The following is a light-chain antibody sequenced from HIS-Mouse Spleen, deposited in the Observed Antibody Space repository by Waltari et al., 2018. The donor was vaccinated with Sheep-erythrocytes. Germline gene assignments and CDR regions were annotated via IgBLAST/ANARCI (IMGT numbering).Light chain of an antibody. CDR3: YSTDSSGNHWV. V-gene: IGLV3-10*01. CDR2: EES. Sequence: SYELTQPPSVSVSPGQTARITCSGDALPKKYAYWYQQKSGQAPVLVIYEESKRPSGIPGRFSGSTSGTRATLTISGAQVEDEADYYCYSTDSSGNHWVFGGGTKLTVL. CDR1: ALPKKY. J-gene: IGLJ3*02.